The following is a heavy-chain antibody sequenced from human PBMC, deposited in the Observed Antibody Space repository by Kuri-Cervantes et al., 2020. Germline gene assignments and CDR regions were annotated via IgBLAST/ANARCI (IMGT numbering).Heavy chain of an antibody. CDR2: ISYDGSKK. CDR1: GFTFSSYD. J-gene: IGHJ4*02. V-gene: IGHV3-30*03. Sequence: GESLKSSCAASGFTFSSYDMHWVRQAPGKGLEWVAVISYDGSKKYYADSVKGRFTITRDNIKNTSYLQMNSLKTEDTAVYYCTRYDIVVVAFDYWGQGTLVTVSS. CDR3: TRYDIVVVAFDY. D-gene: IGHD2-15*01.